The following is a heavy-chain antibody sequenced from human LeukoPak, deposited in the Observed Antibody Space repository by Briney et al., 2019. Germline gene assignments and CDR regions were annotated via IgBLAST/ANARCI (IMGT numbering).Heavy chain of an antibody. Sequence: SETLSLTCAVSGGPFSGYYWSWIRQSPGKGLEWIGENNVSGSTTYNPSLNGRVTISVDTSKNQFSLQLSSVTAADAAIYYCARGDATGWYPYFDSWGQGTLVTVSS. CDR2: NNVSGST. CDR1: GGPFSGYY. V-gene: IGHV4-34*01. CDR3: ARGDATGWYPYFDS. D-gene: IGHD6-19*01. J-gene: IGHJ4*02.